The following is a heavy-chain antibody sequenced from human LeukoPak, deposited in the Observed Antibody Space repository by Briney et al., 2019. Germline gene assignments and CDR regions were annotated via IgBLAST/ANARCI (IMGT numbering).Heavy chain of an antibody. Sequence: SVKVSCKASGGTFSSYAISWVRQAPGQGLEWMGGIIPIFGTANYAQKFQDRVTITADESTSTAYMELSSLRSEDTAVYYCALTSGASGYYFGYWGQGTLVTVSS. CDR2: IIPIFGTA. CDR1: GGTFSSYA. CDR3: ALTSGASGYYFGY. J-gene: IGHJ4*02. D-gene: IGHD3-22*01. V-gene: IGHV1-69*13.